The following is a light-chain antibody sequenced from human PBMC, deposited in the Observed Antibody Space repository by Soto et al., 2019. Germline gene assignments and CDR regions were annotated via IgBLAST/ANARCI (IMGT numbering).Light chain of an antibody. J-gene: IGLJ3*02. CDR2: AYT. CDR1: SSNIGAGYD. CDR3: QSFDRSLTAWV. V-gene: IGLV1-40*01. Sequence: QSVLTQPPLVSGAPGQRVTISCTGSSSNIGAGYDLHWYQQFPGAAPKLLIFAYTNRPSGVPDRFSGSKSGTSASLAITGLQADDEADYYCQSFDRSLTAWVFGGGTKVTVL.